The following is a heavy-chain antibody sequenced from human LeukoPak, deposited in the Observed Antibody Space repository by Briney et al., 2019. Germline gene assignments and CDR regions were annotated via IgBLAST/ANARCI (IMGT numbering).Heavy chain of an antibody. V-gene: IGHV3-23*01. J-gene: IGHJ6*02. D-gene: IGHD2-21*02. CDR2: ISGSGGST. Sequence: GGSLRLSCAASGFTFSSYAMSCVRQAPGKGLEWVSAISGSGGSTYYADSVKGRFTISRDNSKNTLYLQMNSLRAEDTAVYYCAKQQHIVVVTAIRDNPRYYYYGMDVWGQGTTVTVSS. CDR1: GFTFSSYA. CDR3: AKQQHIVVVTAIRDNPRYYYYGMDV.